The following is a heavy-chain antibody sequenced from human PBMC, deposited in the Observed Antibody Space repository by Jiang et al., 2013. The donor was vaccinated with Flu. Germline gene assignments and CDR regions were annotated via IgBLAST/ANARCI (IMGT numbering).Heavy chain of an antibody. CDR3: ARDGGTYYYYYMDV. Sequence: SAISGSGGSTYYADSVKGRFTISRDNSKNTLYLQMNSLRAEDTAVYYCARDGGTYYYYYMDVWGKGTTVTVSS. CDR2: ISGSGGST. J-gene: IGHJ6*03. D-gene: IGHD3-16*01. V-gene: IGHV3-23*01.